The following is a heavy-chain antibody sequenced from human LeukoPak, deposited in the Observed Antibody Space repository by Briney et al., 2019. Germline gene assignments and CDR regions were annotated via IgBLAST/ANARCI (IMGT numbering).Heavy chain of an antibody. CDR1: GGSISSHY. J-gene: IGHJ5*02. Sequence: SETLSLTCTISGGSISSHYWGWIRQPPGKGLEWIGYIYYSGSTNYNPSLKSRVTISVDTSKDQFSLKLSSVTAADTAVYYCARDRLQWFDPWGQGTLVTVSS. CDR2: IYYSGST. CDR3: ARDRLQWFDP. D-gene: IGHD4-11*01. V-gene: IGHV4-59*11.